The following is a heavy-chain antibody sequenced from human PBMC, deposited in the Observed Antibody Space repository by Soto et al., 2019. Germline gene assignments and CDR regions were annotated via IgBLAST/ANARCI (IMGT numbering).Heavy chain of an antibody. CDR1: GYTFTSYA. D-gene: IGHD3-10*01. V-gene: IGHV1-3*01. Sequence: ASVKVSCKASGYTFTSYAMHWVRQAPGQRLEWMGWINAGNGNTKYSQKFQGRVTITRDTSASTAYMELSSLRSEDTAVYYCARGRRGYYSYYGMDFRGQAPSLSLSS. J-gene: IGHJ6*02. CDR2: INAGNGNT. CDR3: ARGRRGYYSYYGMDF.